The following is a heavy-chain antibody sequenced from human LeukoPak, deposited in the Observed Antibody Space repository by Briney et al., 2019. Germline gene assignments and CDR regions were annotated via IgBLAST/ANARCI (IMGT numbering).Heavy chain of an antibody. CDR2: ISSSSRSYI. Sequence: GSLRLSCAASGFTFSSYSMNWVRQAPGKGLEWVSSISSSSRSYIYYADSVKGRFTISRDNAKNSLYLQMSSLRAEDTAVYYCVRPELPGWSVLFDFWGQGTLVTVSS. J-gene: IGHJ4*02. V-gene: IGHV3-21*01. CDR3: VRPELPGWSVLFDF. CDR1: GFTFSSYS. D-gene: IGHD2-15*01.